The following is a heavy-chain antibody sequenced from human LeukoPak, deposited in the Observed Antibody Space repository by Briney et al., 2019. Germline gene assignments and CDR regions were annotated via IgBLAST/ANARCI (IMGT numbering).Heavy chain of an antibody. D-gene: IGHD2-2*01. V-gene: IGHV4-4*07. CDR1: GGSISSYY. CDR3: ARDRHYLLYCNSTSCFNWFDP. CDR2: IYTSGST. J-gene: IGHJ5*02. Sequence: PSETLSLTCTVSGGSISSYYWSWIRQPAGKGLEWIGRIYTSGSTNYNPSLKSRVTMSVDTSKNQFSLKLSSVTAADTAVYYCARDRHYLLYCNSTSCFNWFDPWGQGTLVTVSS.